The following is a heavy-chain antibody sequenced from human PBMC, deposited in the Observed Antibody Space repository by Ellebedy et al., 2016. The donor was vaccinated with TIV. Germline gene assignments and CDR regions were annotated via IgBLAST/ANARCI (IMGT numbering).Heavy chain of an antibody. Sequence: GESLKISCAASGFPFSSYAMSWVRLAPGKGLEWVSTISGSKGSTYYADSVKGRFTISRDNSKNTLYLQMNSLRAEDTAVYYCARAGGIVVVPAPLDVWGQGTTVTVSS. D-gene: IGHD2-2*01. CDR3: ARAGGIVVVPAPLDV. J-gene: IGHJ6*02. CDR1: GFPFSSYA. CDR2: ISGSKGST. V-gene: IGHV3-23*01.